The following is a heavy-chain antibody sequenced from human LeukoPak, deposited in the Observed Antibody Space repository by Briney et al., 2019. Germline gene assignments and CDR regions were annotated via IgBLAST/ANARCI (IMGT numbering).Heavy chain of an antibody. CDR1: GDSISSSGYF. CDR2: FFYSGSA. D-gene: IGHD6-13*01. J-gene: IGHJ6*02. V-gene: IGHV4-39*01. CDR3: AGQQHHYYYYGMDV. Sequence: KTSETLPLTCFVSGDSISSSGYFWGWIRQPPGKGLEWIGTFFYSGSAHYSPSLKTRVTMSADTSENQFSLRLSSVTASDTAVYYCAGQQHHYYYYGMDVWGQGTTVTVSS.